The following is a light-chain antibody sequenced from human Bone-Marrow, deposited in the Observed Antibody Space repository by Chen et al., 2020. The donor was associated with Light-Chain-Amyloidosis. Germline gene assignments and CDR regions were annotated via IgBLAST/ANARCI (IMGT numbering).Light chain of an antibody. V-gene: IGLV1-47*01. Sequence: QSVLTQPPSASGTPGQRVTSSCSGSSSTIGSNYVYWYQQLPGTAPKLLIYRNNQRPSGVPDRFSGSKSGTSASLAISGLRSEDEADYYCAAWDDSLSVYVFGTGTKVTVL. CDR2: RNN. J-gene: IGLJ1*01. CDR1: SSTIGSNY. CDR3: AAWDDSLSVYV.